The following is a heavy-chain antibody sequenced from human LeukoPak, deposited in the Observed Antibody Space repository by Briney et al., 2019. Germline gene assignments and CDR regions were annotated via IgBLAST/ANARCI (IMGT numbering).Heavy chain of an antibody. CDR3: ARDGPPYYDFWSGYLDNWFDP. J-gene: IGHJ5*02. D-gene: IGHD3-3*01. Sequence: ASVKVSCKASGYTFTGYYMHWVRQAPGQGLEWMGWINPNSGGTNYAQKLQGRVTMTTDTSTSTAYMELRSLRSDDTAVYYCARDGPPYYDFWSGYLDNWFDPWGQGTLVTVSS. V-gene: IGHV1-2*02. CDR2: INPNSGGT. CDR1: GYTFTGYY.